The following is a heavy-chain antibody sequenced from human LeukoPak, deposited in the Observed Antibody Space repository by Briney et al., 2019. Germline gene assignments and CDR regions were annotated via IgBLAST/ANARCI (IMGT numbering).Heavy chain of an antibody. CDR2: IYPGYSDA. CDR1: GYKLTNNW. J-gene: IGHJ5*02. CDR3: VRFALTSSLDH. D-gene: IGHD6-13*01. V-gene: IGHV5-51*01. Sequence: GASLQMSCKISGYKLTNNWIGWVRQVPGKGLEWMGLIYPGYSDAKYSPSFQGQVTLSVDASISTAYLQLSGLRASDTAIYYCVRFALTSSLDHWGQGTLVTVSS.